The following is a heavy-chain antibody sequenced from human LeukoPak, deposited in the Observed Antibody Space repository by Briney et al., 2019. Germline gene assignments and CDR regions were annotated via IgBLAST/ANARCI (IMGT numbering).Heavy chain of an antibody. CDR3: ARGDSGSYSGFFDY. J-gene: IGHJ4*02. CDR1: GFTFSSYA. V-gene: IGHV3-30-3*01. CDR2: ISYDGSNK. D-gene: IGHD1-26*01. Sequence: GGSLRLSCAASGFTFSSYAMHWVRQAPGKGLEWVAVISYDGSNKYYADSVKGRFTISRDNSKNTLYLQMNSLRAEDTAVYYCARGDSGSYSGFFDYWGQGTLVTVSS.